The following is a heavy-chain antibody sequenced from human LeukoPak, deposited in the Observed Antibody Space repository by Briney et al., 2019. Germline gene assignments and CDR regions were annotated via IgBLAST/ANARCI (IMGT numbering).Heavy chain of an antibody. CDR3: AREGGGDDILTGYYNHDAFDI. V-gene: IGHV4-4*02. CDR1: GGSISNTNW. D-gene: IGHD3-9*01. CDR2: VNLQGST. J-gene: IGHJ3*02. Sequence: SGTLSLTCGVSGGSISNTNWWTWVRQPPGNGLEWIGEVNLQGSTNYNPSLKSRDAMSVDKSENHISLKLTSVTAADTAVYYCAREGGGDDILTGYYNHDAFDIWGQGTMVTVSS.